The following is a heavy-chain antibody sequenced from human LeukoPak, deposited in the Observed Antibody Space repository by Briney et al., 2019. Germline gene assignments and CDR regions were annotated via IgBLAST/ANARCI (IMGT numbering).Heavy chain of an antibody. CDR2: IKQYGSEK. CDR3: ARDRSELLWFGELLKGIREYYFDY. D-gene: IGHD3-10*01. J-gene: IGHJ4*02. Sequence: PGGSLRLSCAASGFTFSSYWMSWVRQAPGKGLGLVANIKQYGSEKYYLDSVKGRFTISRDNAKNSLYLQMNSLRAEDTAVYYCARDRSELLWFGELLKGIREYYFDYWGQGTLVTVSS. V-gene: IGHV3-7*03. CDR1: GFTFSSYW.